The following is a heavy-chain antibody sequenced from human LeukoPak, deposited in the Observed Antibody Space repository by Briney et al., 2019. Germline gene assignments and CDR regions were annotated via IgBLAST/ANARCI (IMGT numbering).Heavy chain of an antibody. CDR2: IKSKTDGGTT. J-gene: IGHJ4*02. Sequence: PGGSLRLSCAASGFTFSNAWMSWVRQAPGKGLEWVGRIKSKTDGGTTDYAAPVKGRFTISRDDSKNTLYLQMNSLKTEDTAVYYCARGVSWLPYFDYWGQGTLVTVSS. CDR1: GFTFSNAW. CDR3: ARGVSWLPYFDY. D-gene: IGHD3-9*01. V-gene: IGHV3-15*01.